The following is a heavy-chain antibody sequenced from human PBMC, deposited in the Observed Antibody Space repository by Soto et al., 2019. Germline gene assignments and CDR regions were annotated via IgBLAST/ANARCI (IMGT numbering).Heavy chain of an antibody. CDR1: GFTFSSYA. CDR2: ISGSGGST. V-gene: IGHV3-23*01. D-gene: IGHD5-18*01. J-gene: IGHJ5*02. CDR3: AKEVVDTAMVQYNWSDP. Sequence: EVQLLESGGGLVQPGGSLRLSCAASGFTFSSYAMSWVRQAPGKGLEWVSAISGSGGSTYYADSVKGRFTISRDIPKNTLNLQMNSLRAEDTAVYYCAKEVVDTAMVQYNWSDPWGQGTLVTVSS.